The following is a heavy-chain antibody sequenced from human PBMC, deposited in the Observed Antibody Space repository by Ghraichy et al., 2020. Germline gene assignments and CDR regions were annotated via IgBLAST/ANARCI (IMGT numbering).Heavy chain of an antibody. Sequence: GGSLRLSCTASGFTFGDYAMSWFRQAPGKGLEWVGFIRSKAYGGTTDYAASVKGRFTISRDDSKSIAYLQMNSLKTEDTAVYYCTRTYYYDSSGYPNWFDPWGQGTLVTVSS. CDR2: IRSKAYGGTT. CDR1: GFTFGDYA. CDR3: TRTYYYDSSGYPNWFDP. J-gene: IGHJ5*02. D-gene: IGHD3-22*01. V-gene: IGHV3-49*03.